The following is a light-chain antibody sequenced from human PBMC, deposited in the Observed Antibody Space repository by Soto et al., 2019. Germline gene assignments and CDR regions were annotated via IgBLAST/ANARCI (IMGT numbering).Light chain of an antibody. J-gene: IGKJ4*01. CDR1: QSLDFN. CDR3: QQYSNWLT. V-gene: IGKV3-15*01. Sequence: EVVMTQSPATLSVSPGERATLSCRASQSLDFNVAWYQQKPGQAPRLLIYGASTRATGTPARFSGSGSGIEFTLTISSLQSEDFAAYYCQQYSNWLTFGGGTKVEIK. CDR2: GAS.